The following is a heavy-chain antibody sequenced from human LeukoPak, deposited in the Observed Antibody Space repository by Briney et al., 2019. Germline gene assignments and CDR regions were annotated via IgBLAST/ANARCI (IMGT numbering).Heavy chain of an antibody. Sequence: GGSLRLSCAASGFTFSNYNMNWVRQAPGKGLVWVSRINSDGSSTSYADSVKGRFTISRDNAKNTLYLQMNSLRAEDTAVYYCARSFPPYYYMDVWGKGTTVTVSS. CDR2: INSDGSST. J-gene: IGHJ6*03. CDR3: ARSFPPYYYMDV. D-gene: IGHD1-26*01. V-gene: IGHV3-74*01. CDR1: GFTFSNYN.